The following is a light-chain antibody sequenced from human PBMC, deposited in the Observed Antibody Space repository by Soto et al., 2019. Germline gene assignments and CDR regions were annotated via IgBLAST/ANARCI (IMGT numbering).Light chain of an antibody. CDR3: QQRSNWPIT. J-gene: IGKJ5*01. Sequence: EIVVTQSPATLSLSPGERVTLSCRASQSISSYLAWYQQKPGQAPGLLIYDASNRATDIPARFSGSGSGTDFTLTISSLEPEDFAVYYCQQRSNWPITFGQGTRLEIK. V-gene: IGKV3-11*01. CDR2: DAS. CDR1: QSISSY.